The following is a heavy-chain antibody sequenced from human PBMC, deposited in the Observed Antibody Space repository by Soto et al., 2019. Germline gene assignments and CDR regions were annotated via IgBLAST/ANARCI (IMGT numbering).Heavy chain of an antibody. Sequence: GGSLRLSCAASGFTFDDYAMHWVRQAPGKGLEWVSGISWNSGSIGYADSVKGRFTISRDNAKSSLYLQMNSLRAEDTALYYCAKSGANYYYYGMDVWGQGTTVTVSS. V-gene: IGHV3-9*01. CDR2: ISWNSGSI. J-gene: IGHJ6*02. CDR3: AKSGANYYYYGMDV. CDR1: GFTFDDYA.